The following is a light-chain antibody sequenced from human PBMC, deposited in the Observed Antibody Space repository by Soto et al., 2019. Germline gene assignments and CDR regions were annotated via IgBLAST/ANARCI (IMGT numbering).Light chain of an antibody. CDR3: ISYTTISTYV. V-gene: IGLV2-14*03. CDR1: SSDVGSYNY. Sequence: QSVLTQPASVSWSPGQSIAISCTGTSSDVGSYNYVSWYQHHPGKAPKVMIYDVSSRPSGVSNRFSGSKSGNTASLTISGLQAEDEADYYCISYTTISTYVFGTGTKVTVL. J-gene: IGLJ1*01. CDR2: DVS.